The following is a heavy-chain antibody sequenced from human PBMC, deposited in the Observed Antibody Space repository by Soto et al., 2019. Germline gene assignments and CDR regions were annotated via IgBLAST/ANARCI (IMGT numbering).Heavy chain of an antibody. CDR2: ISYDGSDK. D-gene: IGHD3-16*01. J-gene: IGHJ6*02. CDR1: GFTFSSYA. CDR3: ARDRGGMGVYGMDV. V-gene: IGHV3-30-3*01. Sequence: QVQLVESGGGVVQPGRYLRLSCAASGFTFSSYAMHWVRQAPGKGLDWVAVISYDGSDKYYTDSVKGRFTISKDNSKNTLYLQMNSLRAEDTAVYYCARDRGGMGVYGMDVGGQGTKVPVSS.